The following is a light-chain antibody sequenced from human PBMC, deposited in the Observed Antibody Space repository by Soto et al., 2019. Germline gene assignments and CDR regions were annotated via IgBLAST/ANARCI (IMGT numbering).Light chain of an antibody. J-gene: IGKJ1*01. CDR2: GAS. CDR1: QSVSTN. CDR3: HQYNSWPPSWT. V-gene: IGKV3-15*01. Sequence: EIVMTQSPATLSVSPGERASLSCRASQSVSTNLGWYQQKPGQAPRLVLYGASIRATGIPARFSGSGSGTEFTLTISSLQSEDSAVYYCHQYNSWPPSWTFGQGTKVEIK.